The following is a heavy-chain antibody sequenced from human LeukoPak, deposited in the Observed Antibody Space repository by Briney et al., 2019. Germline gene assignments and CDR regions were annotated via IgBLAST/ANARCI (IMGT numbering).Heavy chain of an antibody. J-gene: IGHJ4*02. CDR2: ISYSGTT. Sequence: SETLSLTCTVSGGSISSYYWSWIRQPPGKGLEWIGYISYSGTTNYNPSLKSRVTMSVDTSKNQFSLKMSSVTAADMAVYYRAREIAVAAPFDYWGQGALVTVSS. D-gene: IGHD6-19*01. CDR3: AREIAVAAPFDY. CDR1: GGSISSYY. V-gene: IGHV4-59*01.